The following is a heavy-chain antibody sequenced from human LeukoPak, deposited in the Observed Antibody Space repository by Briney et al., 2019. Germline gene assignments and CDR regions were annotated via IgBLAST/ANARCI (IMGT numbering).Heavy chain of an antibody. V-gene: IGHV5-51*01. CDR3: ARHSLGGGYSYGYRPYYYYMDV. CDR1: GYSFTSYW. CDR2: IYPGDSDT. D-gene: IGHD5-18*01. J-gene: IGHJ6*03. Sequence: GESLKISCKGSGYSFTSYWIGWVRQMPGKGLEWMGIIYPGDSDTRYSPSFQGQVTISADKSISTAYLQWSSLKASDTAMYYCARHSLGGGYSYGYRPYYYYMDVWGKGTTVTVSS.